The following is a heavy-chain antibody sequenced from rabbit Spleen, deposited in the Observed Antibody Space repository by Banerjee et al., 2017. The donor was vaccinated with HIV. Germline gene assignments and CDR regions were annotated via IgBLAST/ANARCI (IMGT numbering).Heavy chain of an antibody. V-gene: IGHV1S45*01. CDR2: IADGTNGDT. CDR1: GFDLSNNYD. CDR3: ARGNIGDGYFPPFNL. D-gene: IGHD1-1*01. J-gene: IGHJ4*01. Sequence: QEHLVESGGGLVQPEGSLTLTCTGSGFDLSNNYDMCWVRQAPGKGLEWIACIADGTNGDTYYQTWAKGRFTISKTTSTTVTLQMTSLTAADTATYFCARGNIGDGYFPPFNLWGPGTLVTVS.